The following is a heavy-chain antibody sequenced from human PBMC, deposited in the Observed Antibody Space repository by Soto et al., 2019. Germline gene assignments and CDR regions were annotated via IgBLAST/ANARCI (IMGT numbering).Heavy chain of an antibody. J-gene: IGHJ6*02. CDR2: IYYSGST. CDR3: ARHSRGYSGYARVTGYYGMDV. Sequence: SETLSLTCTVSGGSISSSSYYWGWIRQPPGKGLEWIGSIYYSGSTYYNPSLKSRVTISVDTSKNQFSLKLSSVTAADTAVYYCARHSRGYSGYARVTGYYGMDVWGQGTTVTVSS. CDR1: GGSISSSSYY. V-gene: IGHV4-39*01. D-gene: IGHD5-12*01.